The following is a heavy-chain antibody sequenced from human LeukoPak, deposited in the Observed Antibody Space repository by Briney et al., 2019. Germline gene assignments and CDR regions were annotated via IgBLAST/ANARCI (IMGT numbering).Heavy chain of an antibody. J-gene: IGHJ6*02. CDR2: INHSGST. Sequence: SETLSLTCAVYGGSFSGYYWSWIRQPPGKGLEGIGEINHSGSTNYNPSLKSRVTISVDTSKNQFSLKLSSVTAADTAVYYCARGARITIFGVVKPMDVWGQGTTVTVSS. CDR3: ARGARITIFGVVKPMDV. V-gene: IGHV4-34*01. CDR1: GGSFSGYY. D-gene: IGHD3-3*01.